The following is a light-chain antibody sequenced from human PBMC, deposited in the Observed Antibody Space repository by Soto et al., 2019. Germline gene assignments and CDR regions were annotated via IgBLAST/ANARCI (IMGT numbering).Light chain of an antibody. J-gene: IGLJ1*01. Sequence: QSALTQPASVSGSPGQSITISCTGTSSDVGGYNYVSWYQQHPGKAPKLMIYEVSNRPSGVSNRFSGSKSGNTASLTISGLQAEDEADYYCSSYTSSSTLYYGFGTGTKLTVL. CDR1: SSDVGGYNY. CDR2: EVS. V-gene: IGLV2-14*01. CDR3: SSYTSSSTLYYG.